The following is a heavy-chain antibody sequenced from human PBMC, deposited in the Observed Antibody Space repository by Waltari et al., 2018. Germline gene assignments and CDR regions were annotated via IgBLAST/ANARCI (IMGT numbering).Heavy chain of an antibody. D-gene: IGHD6-19*01. CDR2: IYYSGST. J-gene: IGHJ4*02. CDR1: GGSLSSISYY. Sequence: QLQLQESGPGLVKPSETLSFTCTVSGGSLSSISYYWVWIRQPPGKGLEWIGSIYYSGSTYYNPSLKSRVTISVDTSKNQFSLKLSSVTAADTAVYYCATKRESSASGFDYWGQGTLVTVSS. CDR3: ATKRESSASGFDY. V-gene: IGHV4-39*01.